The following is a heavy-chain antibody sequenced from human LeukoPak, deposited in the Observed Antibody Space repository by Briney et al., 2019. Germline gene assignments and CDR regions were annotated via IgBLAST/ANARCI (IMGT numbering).Heavy chain of an antibody. D-gene: IGHD3-10*01. CDR1: GGSISSGSYY. Sequence: SQTLSLTCTVSGGSISSGSYYWSWIRQPAGKGLEWIGRIYTSGSTNYNPSLKSRVTISVDTSKNQFSLKLSSGTAADTAVYYCARDRAGVSDYWGQGTLVTVSS. J-gene: IGHJ4*02. CDR3: ARDRAGVSDY. CDR2: IYTSGST. V-gene: IGHV4-61*02.